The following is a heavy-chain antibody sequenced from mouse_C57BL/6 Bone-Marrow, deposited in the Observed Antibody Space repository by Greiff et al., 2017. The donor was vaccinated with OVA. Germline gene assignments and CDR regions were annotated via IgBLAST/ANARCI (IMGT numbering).Heavy chain of an antibody. CDR2: IDPSDSYT. D-gene: IGHD1-1*01. Sequence: QVQLQQPGAELVRPGTSVKLSCKASGYTFTSYWMHWVKQRPGQGLEWIGVIDPSDSYTTYNQQFKGKAPLTVDTYSSTAYMQLSSLTYEESAVYDCARAAYGSNYVDYWGQGTTLTVSS. CDR3: ARAAYGSNYVDY. CDR1: GYTFTSYW. J-gene: IGHJ2*01. V-gene: IGHV1-59*01.